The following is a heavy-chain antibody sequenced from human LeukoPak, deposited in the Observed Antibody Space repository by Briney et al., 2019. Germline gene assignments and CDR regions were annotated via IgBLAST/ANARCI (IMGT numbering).Heavy chain of an antibody. CDR1: GGSIISSSCY. J-gene: IGHJ4*02. Sequence: SETLSLTCTVAGGSIISSSCYWGWIRQPPGKGLEWIGSIYYSGSTYYNPSLKSRVTISVDTSKNQFSLNLSSVTAADTAVYYCARARPVPPSDGGPRAYYWGQGTLVTVSS. CDR2: IYYSGST. D-gene: IGHD4-23*01. CDR3: ARARPVPPSDGGPRAYY. V-gene: IGHV4-39*07.